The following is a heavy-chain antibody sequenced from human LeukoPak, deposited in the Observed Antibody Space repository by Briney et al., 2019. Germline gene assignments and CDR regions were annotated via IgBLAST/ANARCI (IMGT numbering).Heavy chain of an antibody. V-gene: IGHV3-23*01. J-gene: IGHJ4*02. CDR2: ISGSGGST. Sequence: PGRSLRLSCAASGFTFSSYGMSWVRQAPGKGLEWVSIISGSGGSTNYADSVKGRFTISGDNSKNTLYLQMNSLRAEDTAVYYCAKPYYGSGSYYGFNYYAFDYWGQGTLVTVSS. CDR1: GFTFSSYG. CDR3: AKPYYGSGSYYGFNYYAFDY. D-gene: IGHD3-10*01.